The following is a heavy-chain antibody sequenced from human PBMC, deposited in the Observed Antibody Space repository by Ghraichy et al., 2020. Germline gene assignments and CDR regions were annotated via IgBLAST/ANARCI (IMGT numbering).Heavy chain of an antibody. V-gene: IGHV3-7*03. J-gene: IGHJ3*02. D-gene: IGHD3-10*01. CDR1: GLIFGSYW. CDR2: INQNGREK. Sequence: GGSLRLSCAASGLIFGSYWMTCVRQAPGKGLEWVANINQNGREKYYVASVKGRFTISRDNAKNSLYLQMNGLRAEDTAFYYCSSGDTFDIWGQGTMVAVSS. CDR3: SSGDTFDI.